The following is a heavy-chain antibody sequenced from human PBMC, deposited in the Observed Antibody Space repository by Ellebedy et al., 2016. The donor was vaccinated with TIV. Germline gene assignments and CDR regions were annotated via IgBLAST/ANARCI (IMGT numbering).Heavy chain of an antibody. CDR1: GASINSYY. J-gene: IGHJ4*02. CDR3: ARGGASSKYFDY. CDR2: IFHTGDT. Sequence: MPSETLSLTCTVSGASINSYYWSWIRQPPGKGLEWIGFIFHTGDTNYSPSLKSRVAISLDTSKNQFSLKLTSVTDADTAVYYCARGGASSKYFDYWGLGTLVTVSS. V-gene: IGHV4-59*01.